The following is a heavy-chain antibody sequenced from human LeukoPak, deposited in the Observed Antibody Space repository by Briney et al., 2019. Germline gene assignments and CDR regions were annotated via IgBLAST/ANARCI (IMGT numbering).Heavy chain of an antibody. V-gene: IGHV4-59*08. CDR2: VYYSGST. Sequence: PSETLSLTCTVSGGSISSYYWSWIRQPPGKGLEWIGYVYYSGSTNYNPSLKSRVTISVDTSKNQFSLKLSSVTAADTAVYYCARYYGSGRLPTFDYWGQGTLVTVSS. D-gene: IGHD3-10*01. CDR1: GGSISSYY. CDR3: ARYYGSGRLPTFDY. J-gene: IGHJ4*02.